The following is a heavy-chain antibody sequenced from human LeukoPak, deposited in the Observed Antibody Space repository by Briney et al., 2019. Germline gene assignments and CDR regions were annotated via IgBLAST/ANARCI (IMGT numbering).Heavy chain of an antibody. D-gene: IGHD4-23*01. J-gene: IGHJ2*01. CDR1: GGSISSSSFY. V-gene: IGHV4-39*07. Sequence: PSETLSLTCTVSGGSISSSSFYWGWIRQPPGKGLEWIASIYYTGSAYYNPSLKSRVTISVDTSQNQFSLKLSSVTAADTAVYYCARDTRDYGGNSGDWYFDLWGRGTLVTVSS. CDR2: IYYTGSA. CDR3: ARDTRDYGGNSGDWYFDL.